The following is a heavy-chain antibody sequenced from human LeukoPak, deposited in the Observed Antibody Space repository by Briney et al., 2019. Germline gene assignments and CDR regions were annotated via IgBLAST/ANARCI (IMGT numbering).Heavy chain of an antibody. D-gene: IGHD1-26*01. CDR2: INTDGSTT. Sequence: PGGSLRLSCPASGFPFSNDWMHWVRQAPGKGLVWVSRINTDGSTTTYADSVKGRFTISRDNAKNTLYLQMNSLRVEDTAVYYCARGRGGSYHYWGQGSLVTVSS. CDR3: ARGRGGSYHY. V-gene: IGHV3-74*01. J-gene: IGHJ4*02. CDR1: GFPFSNDW.